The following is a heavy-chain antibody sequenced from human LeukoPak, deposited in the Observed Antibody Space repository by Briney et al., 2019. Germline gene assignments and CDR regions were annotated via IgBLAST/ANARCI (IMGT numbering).Heavy chain of an antibody. J-gene: IGHJ5*02. V-gene: IGHV3-11*01. CDR1: GFTFSDYY. CDR3: ARDKFYKYGHYRNWFDP. Sequence: PGGSLSLSCAASGFTFSDYYMSWLRQAAGKVLEWVSYISSSGSTIYYADSVKGRFTISRDNAKNSLYLQMNSLRAEDTAVYYCARDKFYKYGHYRNWFDPWGQGTLVTVSS. D-gene: IGHD4-17*01. CDR2: ISSSGSTI.